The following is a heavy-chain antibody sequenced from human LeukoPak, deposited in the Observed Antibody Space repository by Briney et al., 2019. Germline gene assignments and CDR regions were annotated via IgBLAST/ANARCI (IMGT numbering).Heavy chain of an antibody. CDR2: ISAYNGNT. CDR1: GYTFTSYG. Sequence: ASVKVSCKASGYTFTSYGISWVRQAPGQGLEWMGWISAYNGNTNYAQKLQGRVTMTTDTSTSTAYLELRSLRSDDTAVYYCARWGGYYYDMYSFDYWGQGALVTVSS. D-gene: IGHD3-22*01. CDR3: ARWGGYYYDMYSFDY. J-gene: IGHJ4*02. V-gene: IGHV1-18*01.